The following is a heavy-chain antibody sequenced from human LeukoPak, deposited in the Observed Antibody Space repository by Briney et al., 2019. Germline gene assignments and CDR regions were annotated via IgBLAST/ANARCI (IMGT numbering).Heavy chain of an antibody. CDR3: ARDRGYCSSTSCPTAFFDY. CDR1: GGSISSYY. Sequence: PSETQSLTCTVSGGSISSYYWSWIRQPPGKGLEWIGYIYYSGSTNYNPSLKSRVTISVDTSKNQFSLKLSSVTAADTAVYYCARDRGYCSSTSCPTAFFDYWGQGTLVTVSS. CDR2: IYYSGST. V-gene: IGHV4-59*01. D-gene: IGHD2-2*01. J-gene: IGHJ4*02.